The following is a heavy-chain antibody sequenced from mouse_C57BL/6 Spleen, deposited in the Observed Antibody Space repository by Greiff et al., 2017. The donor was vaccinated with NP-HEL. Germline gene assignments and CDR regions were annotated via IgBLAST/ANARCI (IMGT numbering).Heavy chain of an antibody. J-gene: IGHJ4*01. V-gene: IGHV5-9-1*02. D-gene: IGHD2-4*01. Sequence: EVMLVESGEGLVKPGGSLKLSCAASGFTFSSYAMSWVRQTPEKRLEWVAYISSGGDYIYYADTVKGRFTISRDNARNTLYLQMSSLKSEDTAMYYCTREKVYYDYDSYAMDYWGQGTSVTVSS. CDR2: ISSGGDYI. CDR3: TREKVYYDYDSYAMDY. CDR1: GFTFSSYA.